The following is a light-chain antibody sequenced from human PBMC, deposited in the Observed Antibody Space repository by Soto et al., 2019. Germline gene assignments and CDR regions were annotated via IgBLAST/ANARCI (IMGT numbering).Light chain of an antibody. V-gene: IGKV1-5*03. Sequence: DIQMTQSPSTLSASVGDTVTITCRASQSFSNWLAWYQQKPGKDPKFLIYKASTLESGAPSRFSGRGSGTEFTLTISSLQPDDFATYYCQPYNSYSLTFGQGTKVEIK. CDR2: KAS. CDR3: QPYNSYSLT. CDR1: QSFSNW. J-gene: IGKJ1*01.